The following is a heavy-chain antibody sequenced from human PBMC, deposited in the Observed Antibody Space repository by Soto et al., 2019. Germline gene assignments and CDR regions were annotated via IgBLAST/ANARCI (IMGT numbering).Heavy chain of an antibody. CDR2: ISWNSGSI. V-gene: IGHV3-9*01. Sequence: GGSLRLSCAASGFTFDDYAMHWVRQAPGKGLEWVSGISWNSGSIGYADSVKGRFTISRDNAKNSLYLQMNSLRAEDTALYYCAKDSDRDYYYYYMDVWGKGTTVTVSS. D-gene: IGHD3-22*01. J-gene: IGHJ6*03. CDR3: AKDSDRDYYYYYMDV. CDR1: GFTFDDYA.